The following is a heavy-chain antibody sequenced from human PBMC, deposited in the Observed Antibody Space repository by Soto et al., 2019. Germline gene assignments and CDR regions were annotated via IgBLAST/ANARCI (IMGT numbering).Heavy chain of an antibody. CDR1: GYTFTSYD. D-gene: IGHD2-2*02. CDR3: ARGGGVVVPAAIPLRDYYYGMDV. V-gene: IGHV1-8*01. CDR2: MNPNSGNT. Sequence: ASVNVSCKASGYTFTSYDINWVRQATGQGLEWMGWMNPNSGNTGYAQKFQGRVTMTRNTSISTAYMELSSLRSEDTAVYYCARGGGVVVPAAIPLRDYYYGMDVWGQGTTVTVSS. J-gene: IGHJ6*02.